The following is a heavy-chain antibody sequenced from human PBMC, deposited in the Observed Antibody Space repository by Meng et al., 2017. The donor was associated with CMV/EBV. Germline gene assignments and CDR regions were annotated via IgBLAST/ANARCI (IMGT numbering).Heavy chain of an antibody. V-gene: IGHV3-48*03. Sequence: GGFLRLSCAASGFTFSSYEMNWVRQAPGKGLEWVSYISSSGSTIYYADSVKGRFTISRDNAKNSLYLQMNSLRAEDTAVYYCARDFSFCSSTSCYPTEFDYWGQGTLVTVSS. CDR3: ARDFSFCSSTSCYPTEFDY. J-gene: IGHJ4*02. D-gene: IGHD2-2*01. CDR2: ISSSGSTI. CDR1: GFTFSSYE.